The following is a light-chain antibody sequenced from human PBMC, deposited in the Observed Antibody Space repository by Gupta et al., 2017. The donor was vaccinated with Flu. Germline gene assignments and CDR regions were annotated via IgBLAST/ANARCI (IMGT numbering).Light chain of an antibody. CDR2: SKN. V-gene: IGLV1-44*01. CDR1: FSNLGSNP. J-gene: IGLJ3*02. CDR3: AAWDDSLNAWV. Sequence: RDTISLTGSFSNLGSNPVNWFQLLPGTASKLLFYSKNQRPSRVPDRFSGSKSGTSASLAIIGLQSEEEADYYCAAWDDSLNAWVFGGGTKLTVL.